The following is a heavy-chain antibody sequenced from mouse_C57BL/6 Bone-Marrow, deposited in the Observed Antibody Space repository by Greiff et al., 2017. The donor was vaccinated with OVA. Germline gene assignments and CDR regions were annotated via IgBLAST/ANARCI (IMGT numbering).Heavy chain of an antibody. CDR2: IYPGDGDT. Sequence: QVQLQQSGPELVKPGASVKISCKASGYAFSSSWMNWVKQRPGKGLEWIGRIYPGDGDTNYNGKFKGKATLTADKSSSTAYMQLSSLTSEDSAVYFCARSTPLYYGSSYWYFDVWGTGTTVTVSS. J-gene: IGHJ1*03. CDR1: GYAFSSSW. D-gene: IGHD1-1*01. CDR3: ARSTPLYYGSSYWYFDV. V-gene: IGHV1-82*01.